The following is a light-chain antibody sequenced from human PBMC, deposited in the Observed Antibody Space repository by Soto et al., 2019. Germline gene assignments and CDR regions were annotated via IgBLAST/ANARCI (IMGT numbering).Light chain of an antibody. CDR1: QSISSW. CDR3: QQYSDNWT. CDR2: KAS. Sequence: DIQMTQSPSTLSASVGDRVTITCRASQSISSWLAWYQQKPGTAPNLLIYKASTLQGGVPSRFSGSGSGTAFTLTISSLQPDDSAIYYCQQYSDNWTFCQGTKVEIK. J-gene: IGKJ1*01. V-gene: IGKV1-5*03.